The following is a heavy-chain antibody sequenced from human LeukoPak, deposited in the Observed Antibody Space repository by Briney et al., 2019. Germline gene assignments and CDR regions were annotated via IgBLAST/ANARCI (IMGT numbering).Heavy chain of an antibody. CDR3: AREGGDYGSGLFDY. CDR2: IIPIFGTA. D-gene: IGHD4-17*01. CDR1: GGTFSSYA. Sequence: SVKVSYKASGGTFSSYAISWVRQAPGQGLEWMGGIIPIFGTANYARKFQGRVTITADKSTSTAYMELSSLRSEDTAVYYCAREGGDYGSGLFDYWGQGTLVTVSS. J-gene: IGHJ4*02. V-gene: IGHV1-69*06.